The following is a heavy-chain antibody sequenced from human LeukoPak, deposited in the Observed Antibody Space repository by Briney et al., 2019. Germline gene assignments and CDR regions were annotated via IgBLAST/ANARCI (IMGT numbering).Heavy chain of an antibody. Sequence: PGGSLRLSCAASGFTVSSNYMTWVRQAPGKGLEWVAVISYDGSNKYYADSVKGRFTISRDNSKNTLYLQMNSLRAEGTAVYYCAKDYTLFGGWTPRFDPWGQGTLVTVFS. CDR2: ISYDGSNK. D-gene: IGHD6-19*01. J-gene: IGHJ5*02. V-gene: IGHV3-30*18. CDR1: GFTVSSNY. CDR3: AKDYTLFGGWTPRFDP.